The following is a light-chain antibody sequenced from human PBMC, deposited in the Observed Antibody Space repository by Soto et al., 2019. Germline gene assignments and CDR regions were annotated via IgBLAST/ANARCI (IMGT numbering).Light chain of an antibody. J-gene: IGLJ1*01. CDR1: SSDVGGYNY. CDR3: SSYTSSSTKV. CDR2: DVS. V-gene: IGLV2-14*01. Sequence: SALTRPASVSGSSGQSITISCTGTSSDVGGYNYVSWYQQHPGKAPKLMIYDVSNRPSGVSNRFSGSKSGNTASLTISGLQAEDEADYYCSSYTSSSTKVFGTGTKVTVL.